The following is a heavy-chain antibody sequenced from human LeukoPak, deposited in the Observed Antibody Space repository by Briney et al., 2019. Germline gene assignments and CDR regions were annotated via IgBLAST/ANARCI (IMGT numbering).Heavy chain of an antibody. CDR3: TRNGTFDY. CDR2: SRNKANSYTT. D-gene: IGHD2-8*01. V-gene: IGHV3-72*01. J-gene: IGHJ4*02. Sequence: GGSLRLSCAASGFTFSGHYMDWVRQAPGKGLERVGRSRNKANSYTTEYAASVKGRFTISRDDSKNSVYLQMNSLKTEDTAVYYCTRNGTFDYWGQGTLVTVSS. CDR1: GFTFSGHY.